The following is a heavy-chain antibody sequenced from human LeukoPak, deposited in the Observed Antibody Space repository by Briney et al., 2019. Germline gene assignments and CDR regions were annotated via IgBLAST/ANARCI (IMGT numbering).Heavy chain of an antibody. CDR3: ARLAAKVVPAADGFDY. Sequence: GGSLRLSCAASGFPFSNYAMHWVRQAPGRGLDGVAFIRYDGSNKYYADSVKGRFTISRDNSKNTLYLQMNSLRAEDTAVYYCARLAAKVVPAADGFDYWGQGTLVTVSS. CDR1: GFPFSNYA. V-gene: IGHV3-30*02. CDR2: IRYDGSNK. D-gene: IGHD2-2*01. J-gene: IGHJ4*02.